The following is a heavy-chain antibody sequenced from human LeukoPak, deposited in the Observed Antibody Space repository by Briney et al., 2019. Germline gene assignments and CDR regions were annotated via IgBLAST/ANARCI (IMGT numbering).Heavy chain of an antibody. Sequence: GGSLRLSCAASGFTFSSYGMHWVRQAPGKGLEWVAFIRYDGSNKYYADSVKGRFPISRDNSKNTLYLQMNSLRAEDTAVYYCAKDQDDFWSGYPFDYWGQGTLVTVSS. CDR2: IRYDGSNK. D-gene: IGHD3-3*01. CDR3: AKDQDDFWSGYPFDY. J-gene: IGHJ4*02. CDR1: GFTFSSYG. V-gene: IGHV3-30*02.